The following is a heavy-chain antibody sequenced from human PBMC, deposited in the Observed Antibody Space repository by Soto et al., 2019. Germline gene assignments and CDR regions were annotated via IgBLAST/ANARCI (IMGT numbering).Heavy chain of an antibody. CDR3: AREDRSGSYLRIYGMDV. V-gene: IGHV4-61*01. CDR2: IYYSGST. D-gene: IGHD3-10*01. CDR1: GGSVSSGSYY. Sequence: SETLSLTCTVSGGSVSSGSYYWSWIRQPPGKGLEWIGYIYYSGSTNYNPSLKSRVTISVDTSKNQFSLKLSSVTAADTAVYYCAREDRSGSYLRIYGMDVWGQGTTVTVSS. J-gene: IGHJ6*02.